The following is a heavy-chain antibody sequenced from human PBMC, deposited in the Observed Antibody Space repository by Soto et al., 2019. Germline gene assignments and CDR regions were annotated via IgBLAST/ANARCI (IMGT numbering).Heavy chain of an antibody. CDR2: MNPNSGNT. V-gene: IGHV1-8*01. CDR1: GYTFTSYD. Sequence: ASVKVSCKASGYTFTSYDINWVRQATGQGLEWMGWMNPNSGNTGYAQKFQGRVTMTRNTSISTAYMELSSLRSEDTAVYYCARGEQLWANYYYYYYMDVWGKGTTVTVSS. CDR3: ARGEQLWANYYYYYYMDV. J-gene: IGHJ6*03. D-gene: IGHD5-18*01.